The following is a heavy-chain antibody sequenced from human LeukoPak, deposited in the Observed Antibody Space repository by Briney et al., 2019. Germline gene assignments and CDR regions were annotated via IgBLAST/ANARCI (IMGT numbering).Heavy chain of an antibody. CDR2: IYYSGST. D-gene: IGHD3-16*01. Sequence: SETLSLTCTVSGGSISSYYWSWIRQPAGKGLEWIGGIYYSGSTYYNPSLTSRVTISVDASKNQFSLKLSSVTAADTAVYYCASLTDTPGEPFDYWGQGTLVTVSS. CDR3: ASLTDTPGEPFDY. J-gene: IGHJ4*02. CDR1: GGSISSYY. V-gene: IGHV4-59*05.